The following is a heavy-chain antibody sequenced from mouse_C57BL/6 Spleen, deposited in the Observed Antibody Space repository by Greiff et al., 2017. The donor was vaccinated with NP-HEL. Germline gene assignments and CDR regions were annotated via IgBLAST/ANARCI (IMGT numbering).Heavy chain of an antibody. CDR3: ARNEDSNPLAY. Sequence: VKLMESGPGLVAPSQSLSITCTVSGFSLTSYAISWVRQPPGKGLEWVGVIWTGGGTNYNSALKSRLSISKDNSKSQVFLKMNSLQTDDTARYYCARNEDSNPLAYWGQGTLVTVSA. J-gene: IGHJ3*01. D-gene: IGHD2-5*01. CDR2: IWTGGGT. CDR1: GFSLTSYA. V-gene: IGHV2-9-1*01.